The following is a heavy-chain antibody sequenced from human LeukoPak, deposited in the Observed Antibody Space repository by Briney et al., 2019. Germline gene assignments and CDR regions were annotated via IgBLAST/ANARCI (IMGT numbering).Heavy chain of an antibody. D-gene: IGHD6-13*01. CDR1: GGSISSYY. Sequence: SETLSLTCTVSGGSISSYYWSWIRQPPGKGLEWIGYIYYSGSTNYNPSLKSRVTMSVDTSKNQFSLKLSSVTAADTAVYYCAREGVAAAGTGYWFDPWGQGTLVTVSS. CDR3: AREGVAAAGTGYWFDP. J-gene: IGHJ5*02. V-gene: IGHV4-59*12. CDR2: IYYSGST.